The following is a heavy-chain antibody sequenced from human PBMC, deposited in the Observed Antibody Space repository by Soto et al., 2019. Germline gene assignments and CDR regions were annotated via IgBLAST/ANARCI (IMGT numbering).Heavy chain of an antibody. CDR3: ARRRGGYDYYFDY. V-gene: IGHV4-31*03. CDR2: IYYSGST. CDR1: GGSISSGGYY. J-gene: IGHJ4*02. D-gene: IGHD5-12*01. Sequence: QVQLQESGPGLVKPSQTLSLTCTVSGGSISSGGYYWSWIRQHPGKGLEWIGYIYYSGSTYYNPSPKSRVSISVDTSKNQFSLKLSSVTAADTAVYYCARRRGGYDYYFDYWGQGTLVTVSS.